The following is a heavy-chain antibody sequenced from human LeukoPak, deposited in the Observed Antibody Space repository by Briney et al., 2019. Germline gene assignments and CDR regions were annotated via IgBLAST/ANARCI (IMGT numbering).Heavy chain of an antibody. CDR1: GGSISSGGYY. J-gene: IGHJ4*02. Sequence: SQTLSLTCTVSGGSISSGGYYWSWIRQHPGKGLEWIGYIYYSGSTYYNPSLKSRVTISVDTSKNQFSLKLSSVTAADTAVYYCARVKGGGVCHDYWGQGTLVTVSS. D-gene: IGHD2-21*02. CDR3: ARVKGGGVCHDY. CDR2: IYYSGST. V-gene: IGHV4-31*03.